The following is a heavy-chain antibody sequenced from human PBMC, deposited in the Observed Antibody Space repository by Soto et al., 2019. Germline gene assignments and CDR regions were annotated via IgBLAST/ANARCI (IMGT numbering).Heavy chain of an antibody. V-gene: IGHV3-30*03. J-gene: IGHJ4*02. Sequence: VQLVESGGGVVQPGRSLRLSCVASGFLFDTYGMHWVRQTPGKGLEWVAIISYDGSHKEYADSVKGRFAISRDNSANTLYLQMNNLGVEDTALYYCATSASSDHWGQGTQVTVSS. CDR2: ISYDGSHK. D-gene: IGHD1-26*01. CDR3: ATSASSDH. CDR1: GFLFDTYG.